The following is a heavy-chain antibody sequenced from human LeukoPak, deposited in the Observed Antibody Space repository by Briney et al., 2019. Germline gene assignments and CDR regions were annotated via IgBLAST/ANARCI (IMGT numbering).Heavy chain of an antibody. CDR1: GFTFNNYA. CDR3: ATEERGTGGAFDI. CDR2: IWHDGSGK. D-gene: IGHD3-16*01. J-gene: IGHJ3*02. Sequence: GGSLRLSCATSGFTFNNYAMHWVRQDPGKGLEWLAIIWHDGSGKYYANTVKGRFTISRDDSKNTLYMQMNSLRAEATAVYFCATEERGTGGAFDIWGQGTMVTVSS. V-gene: IGHV3-33*01.